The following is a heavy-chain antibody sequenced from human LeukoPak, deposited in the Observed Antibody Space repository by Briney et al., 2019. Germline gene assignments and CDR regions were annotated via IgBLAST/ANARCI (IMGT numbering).Heavy chain of an antibody. D-gene: IGHD3-9*01. V-gene: IGHV4-34*01. CDR3: ARSPRYYDILTALGYYYYGMDV. CDR2: INHSGST. J-gene: IGHJ6*04. Sequence: NPSETLSLTCAVYGGSFSGYYWSWIRQPPGKGLEWIGEINHSGSTNYNPSLKSRVTISVDTSKNQFSLKLSSVTAADTAVYYCARSPRYYDILTALGYYYYGMDVWGKGTTVTVSS. CDR1: GGSFSGYY.